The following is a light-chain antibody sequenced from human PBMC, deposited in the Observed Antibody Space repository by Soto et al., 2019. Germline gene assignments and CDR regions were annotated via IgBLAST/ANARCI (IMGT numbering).Light chain of an antibody. V-gene: IGKV3-11*01. J-gene: IGKJ4*01. CDR1: QSVSSY. CDR3: QQRSNWPPLT. CDR2: EAS. Sequence: EIVLTQSPATLSLSPGERATLSCRASQSVSSYLAWYQHKPGQAPRLLIYEASNRATGIPARFSGSGSGTDFTLTISSLEPEDVGVYYCQQRSNWPPLTFGGGTKVEIK.